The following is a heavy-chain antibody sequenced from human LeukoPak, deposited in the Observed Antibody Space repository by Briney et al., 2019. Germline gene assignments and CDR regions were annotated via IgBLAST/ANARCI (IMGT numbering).Heavy chain of an antibody. J-gene: IGHJ4*02. D-gene: IGHD6-19*01. CDR3: ARRPPRQWLPFDY. Sequence: ASVKVSCKASGYTFTGYYMDWVRQAPGQGLEWMGWINPNSGGTNYAQKFQGRVTMTRDTSISTAYMELSRLRSDDTAVYYCARRPPRQWLPFDYWGQGTLVTVSA. V-gene: IGHV1-2*02. CDR2: INPNSGGT. CDR1: GYTFTGYY.